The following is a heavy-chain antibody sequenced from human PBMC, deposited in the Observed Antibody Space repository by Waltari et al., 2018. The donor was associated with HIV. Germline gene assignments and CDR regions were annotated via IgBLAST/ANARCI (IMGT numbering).Heavy chain of an antibody. D-gene: IGHD1-26*01. CDR2: INHSGST. CDR3: AREREWYFDL. J-gene: IGHJ2*01. CDR1: GGSFSVYY. V-gene: IGHV4-34*01. Sequence: SETLSLTCAVYGGSFSVYYWSWIRQPPGKGLEWIGEINHSGSTNYNPSLKSRVTISVDTSKNQFSLKLNSVTAADTAVYYCAREREWYFDLWGRGTLVTVSS.